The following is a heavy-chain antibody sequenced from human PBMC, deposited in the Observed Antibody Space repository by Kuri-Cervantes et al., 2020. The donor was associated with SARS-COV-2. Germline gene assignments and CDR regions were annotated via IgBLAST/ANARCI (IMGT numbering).Heavy chain of an antibody. V-gene: IGHV3-21*01. Sequence: GESLKISCAASGFTFSSYSMNWVRQAPGKGLEWVSSISSSSSYIYYADSVKGRFTISRDNAKNSLYLQMKSLRAEDTAVYYCAREDSYGYGDYWGQGTLVTVSS. D-gene: IGHD5-18*01. CDR1: GFTFSSYS. J-gene: IGHJ4*02. CDR3: AREDSYGYGDY. CDR2: ISSSSSYI.